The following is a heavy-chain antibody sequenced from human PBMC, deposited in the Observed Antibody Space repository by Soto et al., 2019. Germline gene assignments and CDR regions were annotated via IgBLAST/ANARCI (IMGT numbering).Heavy chain of an antibody. CDR3: AREGSSSFHYYGMDV. CDR2: IKQDGSEK. V-gene: IGHV3-7*01. J-gene: IGHJ6*02. CDR1: GFTFSSYW. Sequence: EVQLVESGGGLVQPGGSLRLSCAASGFTFSSYWMSWVRQAPGKGLEWVANIKQDGSEKYYVDSVKGRFTISRDNAKNSLYLQMSSLRAEDTAVYYCAREGSSSFHYYGMDVWGQGTTVTVSS. D-gene: IGHD6-6*01.